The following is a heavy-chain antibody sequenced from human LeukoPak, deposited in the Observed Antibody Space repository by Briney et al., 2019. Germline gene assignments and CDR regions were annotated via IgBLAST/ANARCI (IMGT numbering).Heavy chain of an antibody. D-gene: IGHD3-10*01. CDR1: DFNFITYA. Sequence: GGSLRLSCAASDFNFITYAMSWVRQAPGKGLEWVSTISGGGDVTYYADSVKGRFTISRDNSKNTLYLQMNSLRVEDTAVYYCARDSSMLRGPLVIYYFDFWGQGTLVTVSS. J-gene: IGHJ4*02. CDR3: ARDSSMLRGPLVIYYFDF. V-gene: IGHV3-23*01. CDR2: ISGGGDVT.